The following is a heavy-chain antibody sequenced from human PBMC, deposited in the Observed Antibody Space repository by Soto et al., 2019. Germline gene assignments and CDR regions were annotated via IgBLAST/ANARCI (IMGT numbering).Heavy chain of an antibody. V-gene: IGHV3-9*01. J-gene: IGHJ4*02. CDR3: AKDFSDIWDYRRDFDY. Sequence: SLRLSCGSSGFTFEDYAMHLVRQGPGKGLEWVSGISWNSGSIAYADSVKGRFTISRDNAKNSLYLQMNSLTPEDTALYYCAKDFSDIWDYRRDFDYWGQGTLVTVSS. D-gene: IGHD1-7*01. CDR2: ISWNSGSI. CDR1: GFTFEDYA.